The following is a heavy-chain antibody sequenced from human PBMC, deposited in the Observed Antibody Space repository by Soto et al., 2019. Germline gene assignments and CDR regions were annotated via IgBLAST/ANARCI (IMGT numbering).Heavy chain of an antibody. J-gene: IGHJ3*02. V-gene: IGHV3-33*01. CDR1: GFTFSSDA. CDR2: IWNDGSNK. CDR3: ARDPVGSGYAFHM. Sequence: QVQLVESGGGVVQPGRSLRLSCAASGFTFSSDAMHWVRRAPGKGLEWVAFIWNDGSNKYYADSVKGRFIISRDNSENTLYLQLNSLRAEDTAVYFCARDPVGSGYAFHMWGQGTMVTVSS. D-gene: IGHD3-10*01.